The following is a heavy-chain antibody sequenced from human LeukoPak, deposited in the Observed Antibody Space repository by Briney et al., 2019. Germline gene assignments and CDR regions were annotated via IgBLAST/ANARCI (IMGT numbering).Heavy chain of an antibody. J-gene: IGHJ5*02. D-gene: IGHD6-13*01. Sequence: GASVKVSCKASGGTFSSYAISWVRQAPGQGLEWMGRIIPIFGTANYAQKFQGRVTITTDESTSTAYMELSSLRSEDTAVYYCARGLLSAAGYNWFDPWGQGTLVTVSS. CDR1: GGTFSSYA. CDR2: IIPIFGTA. V-gene: IGHV1-69*05. CDR3: ARGLLSAAGYNWFDP.